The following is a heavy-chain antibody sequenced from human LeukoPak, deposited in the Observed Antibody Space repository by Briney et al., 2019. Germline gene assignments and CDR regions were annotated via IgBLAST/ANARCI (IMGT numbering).Heavy chain of an antibody. Sequence: TGGSLRLSCAASGFTFSTYAMTWVRQAPGKGLECVSVISNSGDTYYADSVKGRFTVSRDNSKNTLYLEMNILRAEDTAVYYCAKPPYSSYVVPTVWGQGTLVTVSP. D-gene: IGHD4-11*01. CDR1: GFTFSTYA. CDR3: AKPPYSSYVVPTV. J-gene: IGHJ4*02. CDR2: ISNSGDT. V-gene: IGHV3-23*01.